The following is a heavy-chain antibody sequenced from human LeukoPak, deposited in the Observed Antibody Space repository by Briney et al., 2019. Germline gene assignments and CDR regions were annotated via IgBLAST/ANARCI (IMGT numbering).Heavy chain of an antibody. J-gene: IGHJ4*02. CDR1: GYSITTGYF. Sequence: SETLSLTCTVSGYSITTGYFWAWIRQPPGKGLEWIGSISHGAGTYYSPSLKSRVTMSLDTSKNQFSVNLNSATAADTAVYFCARDHDVWVAPYFDYWGQGNLVSVSP. CDR2: ISHGAGT. CDR3: ARDHDVWVAPYFDY. D-gene: IGHD5-12*01. V-gene: IGHV4-38-2*02.